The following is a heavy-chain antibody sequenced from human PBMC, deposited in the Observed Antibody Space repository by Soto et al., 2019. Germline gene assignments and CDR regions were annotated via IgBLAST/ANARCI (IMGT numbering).Heavy chain of an antibody. CDR1: GFNVNNAW. D-gene: IGHD3-22*01. J-gene: IGHJ4*02. Sequence: EVQLVVSGGGLVKPGGSLRLSCAVSGFNVNNAWMNWVRQAPGKGLEWVGRIKSKNDGGTTDYAAPVKGRFTISRDDSKNTVYLQMDSLKSEDTAVYYCRSGYDYWGPGTLVTVSS. CDR3: RSGYDY. V-gene: IGHV3-15*07. CDR2: IKSKNDGGTT.